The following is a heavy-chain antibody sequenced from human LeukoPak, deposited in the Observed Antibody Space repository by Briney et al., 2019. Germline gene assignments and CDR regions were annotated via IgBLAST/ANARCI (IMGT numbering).Heavy chain of an antibody. Sequence: GASVKVSCKASGYTFTSYDINWVRQATGQGLEWMGWMNPNSGNTGYAQKFQGRVTITRNTSISTAYMELSSLRSEDTAVYYCARRFDVGARAYFDYWGQGTLVTVSS. CDR1: GYTFTSYD. CDR3: ARRFDVGARAYFDY. D-gene: IGHD1-26*01. V-gene: IGHV1-8*03. CDR2: MNPNSGNT. J-gene: IGHJ4*02.